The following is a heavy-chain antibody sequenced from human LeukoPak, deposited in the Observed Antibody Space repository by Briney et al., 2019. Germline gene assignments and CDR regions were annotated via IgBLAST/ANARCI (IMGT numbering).Heavy chain of an antibody. D-gene: IGHD3-16*01. J-gene: IGHJ5*02. Sequence: GESLKISCQGSGYRFVSYWIAWVRQTPGKGLEWMGIIYPGDSETRYSPSSQGQVTFSVDKSTSTAYLHWSSMNVSDTAIYYCARTTMNRGGLDPWGQGTLVTVSS. CDR1: GYRFVSYW. CDR2: IYPGDSET. V-gene: IGHV5-51*01. CDR3: ARTTMNRGGLDP.